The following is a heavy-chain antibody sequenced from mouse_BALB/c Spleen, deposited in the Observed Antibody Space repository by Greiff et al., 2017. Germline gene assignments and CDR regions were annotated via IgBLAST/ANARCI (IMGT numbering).Heavy chain of an antibody. D-gene: IGHD1-1*01. CDR2: IYPGDGDT. J-gene: IGHJ2*01. V-gene: IGHV1-80*01. CDR3: ARYDTTVGYFDY. CDR1: GYAFSSYW. Sequence: QVQLKESGAELVRPGSSVKISCKASGYAFSSYWMNWVKQRPGQGLEWIGQIYPGDGDTNYNGKFKGKATLTADKSSSTAYMQLSSLTSEDSAVYFCARYDTTVGYFDYWGQGTTLTVSS.